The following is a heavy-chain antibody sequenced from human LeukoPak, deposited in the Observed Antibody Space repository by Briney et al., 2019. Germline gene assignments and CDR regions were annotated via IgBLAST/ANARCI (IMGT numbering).Heavy chain of an antibody. V-gene: IGHV3-66*01. D-gene: IGHD3-22*01. CDR2: IYSGGST. CDR3: ATAYDSSGYYYYPFDY. Sequence: GGSLRLSCAASGFTVSRNYMTWVRQAPGKGLEWVSIIYSGGSTYYADSVKGRFTISRDNSKNTLYLQMNSLRAEDTAVYYCATAYDSSGYYYYPFDYWGQGTLVTVSS. CDR1: GFTVSRNY. J-gene: IGHJ4*02.